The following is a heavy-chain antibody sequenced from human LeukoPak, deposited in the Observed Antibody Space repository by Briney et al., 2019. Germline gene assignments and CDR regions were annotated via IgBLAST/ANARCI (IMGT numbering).Heavy chain of an antibody. J-gene: IGHJ4*02. D-gene: IGHD6-19*01. CDR3: ARDRGYSSGYYIDY. CDR2: INHSGST. Sequence: PSETLSLTCAVYGGSFSGYYWSWIRQPPGKGLEWIGEINHSGSTNYNPSLKSRVTISVDTSKNQFSLKLSSVTAADTAVYYCARDRGYSSGYYIDYWGQGTLVTVSS. CDR1: GGSFSGYY. V-gene: IGHV4-34*01.